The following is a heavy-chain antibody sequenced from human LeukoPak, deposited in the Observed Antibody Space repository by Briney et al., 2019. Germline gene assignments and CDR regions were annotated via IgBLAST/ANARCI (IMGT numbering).Heavy chain of an antibody. J-gene: IGHJ4*02. CDR2: MNPNSGNT. D-gene: IGHD6-13*01. CDR1: GYTLTSYD. CDR3: AIPSNGWSPYGY. Sequence: ASVKVSCKASGYTLTSYDINWVRQATGQGLKWMGWMNPNSGNTGYAQKFQGRGTMIRNTFISTAYMEMSSLISEDRAAYYCAIPSNGWSPYGYRGQVTLVTVSS. V-gene: IGHV1-8*01.